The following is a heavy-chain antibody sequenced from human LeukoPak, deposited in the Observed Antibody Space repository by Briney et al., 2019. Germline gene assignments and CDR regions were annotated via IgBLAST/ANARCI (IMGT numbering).Heavy chain of an antibody. D-gene: IGHD6-13*01. J-gene: IGHJ4*02. CDR3: ARGRGIAAAALNFDY. V-gene: IGHV1-2*04. CDR1: GYTFTGYY. CDR2: INPNSGGT. Sequence: ASVKVSCKASGYTFTGYYMHWVRQAPGQGLEWMGWINPNSGGTNYAQKFQGWVTMTRDTSISTAYMELSRLRSDDTAVYYCARGRGIAAAALNFDYWGQGTLVTVSS.